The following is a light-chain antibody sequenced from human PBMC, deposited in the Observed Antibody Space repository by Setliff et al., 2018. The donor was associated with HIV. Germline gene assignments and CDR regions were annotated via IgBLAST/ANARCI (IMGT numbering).Light chain of an antibody. V-gene: IGLV2-14*01. J-gene: IGLJ1*01. CDR3: SSYTRSATYV. CDR1: SNDVGAFNY. CDR2: EVN. Sequence: SALAQPASVSGSPGQSITISCTGTSNDVGAFNYVSWYQQHPGKAPKLIIYEVNSRPSGVSNRFSGSKSDNTASLTISGLQAEDEADYYCSSYTRSATYVFGTGTKV.